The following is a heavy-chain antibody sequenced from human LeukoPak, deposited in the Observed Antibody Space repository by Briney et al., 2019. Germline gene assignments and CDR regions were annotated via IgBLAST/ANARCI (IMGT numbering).Heavy chain of an antibody. V-gene: IGHV3-11*01. Sequence: GGSLRLSCAASGFTFSDYYMSWIRQAPGKGLEWVSYISSSGSTIYYADSVKGRFTISRDNAKNSLYLQMNSLRAEDTAVYYCARARGTSWDLRCPFDIWGQGTMVTVSS. J-gene: IGHJ3*02. CDR3: ARARGTSWDLRCPFDI. CDR1: GFTFSDYY. CDR2: ISSSGSTI. D-gene: IGHD3-10*01.